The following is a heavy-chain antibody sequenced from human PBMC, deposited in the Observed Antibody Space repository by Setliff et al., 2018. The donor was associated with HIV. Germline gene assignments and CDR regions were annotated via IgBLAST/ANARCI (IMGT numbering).Heavy chain of an antibody. Sequence: GSLRLSCTASGFNFGRYPINWVRQAPGKGLEWVGFIRAFDHGGTPEYAASVKGRFTISRDDSKSIAYLQMNSLKTEDTAVYYCTTGVDYWGQGTLVTVSS. CDR2: IRAFDHGGTP. CDR1: GFNFGRYP. V-gene: IGHV3-49*04. CDR3: TTGVDY. J-gene: IGHJ4*02.